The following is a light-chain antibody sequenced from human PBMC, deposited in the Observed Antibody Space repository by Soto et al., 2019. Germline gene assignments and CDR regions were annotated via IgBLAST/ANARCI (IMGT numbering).Light chain of an antibody. Sequence: QSALTQPPSASGSPGQSVTISCTGTSSDVGGYNYVYWYQQHPGKAPKLMIYEVTKRPSGVPDRFSGSKSGNTASLTVSGLKAEDEADYYCRSYADSNSYVFGPGTKLTVL. J-gene: IGLJ1*01. CDR2: EVT. V-gene: IGLV2-8*01. CDR1: SSDVGGYNY. CDR3: RSYADSNSYV.